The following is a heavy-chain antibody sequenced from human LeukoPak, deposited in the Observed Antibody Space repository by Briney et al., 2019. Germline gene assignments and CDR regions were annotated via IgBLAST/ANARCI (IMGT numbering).Heavy chain of an antibody. V-gene: IGHV3-7*04. CDR1: GFTFSNYW. J-gene: IGHJ4*02. D-gene: IGHD6-19*01. CDR2: IKQDGTEK. CDR3: ARDGGGWTFFDY. Sequence: GGSLRLSCAASGFTFSNYWMSWVRQAPGKGLEWVANIKQDGTEKYFVGSVKGRFTISRDNAKNSVFLQMNSLRAEDTAVYYCARDGGGWTFFDYWGQGTLVTVSS.